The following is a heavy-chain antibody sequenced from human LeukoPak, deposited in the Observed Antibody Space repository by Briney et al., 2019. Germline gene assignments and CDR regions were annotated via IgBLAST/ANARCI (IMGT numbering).Heavy chain of an antibody. V-gene: IGHV1-18*01. CDR2: ISAYNGNT. CDR1: GYTFTSYG. D-gene: IGHD3-10*01. Sequence: ASVKVSCKASGYTFTSYGISWVRQAPGQGLEWMGWISAYNGNTNYAQKLQGRVTMTTDTSTSTAYMELRSLRSDDTAVYYCARDQSWPGSHGLWFGTDWGQGTLVTVS. J-gene: IGHJ4*02. CDR3: ARDQSWPGSHGLWFGTD.